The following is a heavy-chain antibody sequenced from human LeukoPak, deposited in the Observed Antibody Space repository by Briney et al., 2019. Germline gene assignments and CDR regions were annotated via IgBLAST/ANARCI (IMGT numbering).Heavy chain of an antibody. CDR3: AREGYGGAFDY. V-gene: IGHV3-21*01. J-gene: IGHJ4*02. CDR2: ISSSSSYM. D-gene: IGHD4-23*01. Sequence: GGSLRLSGAASGFTFSSYNMNWVRQAPGKGLEWVSSISSSSSYMYYADSVKGRFTISRDNAKNSLYLQMNSLRVEDTAVYYCAREGYGGAFDYWGQGTLVTVSS. CDR1: GFTFSSYN.